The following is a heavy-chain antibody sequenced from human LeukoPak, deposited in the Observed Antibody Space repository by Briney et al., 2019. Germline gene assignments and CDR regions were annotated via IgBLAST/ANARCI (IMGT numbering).Heavy chain of an antibody. CDR2: IIPIFGTA. D-gene: IGHD3-9*01. J-gene: IGHJ4*02. CDR1: GYTFTGYY. Sequence: ASVKVSCKASGYTFTGYYMHWVRQAPGQGLEWMGGIIPIFGTANYAQKFQGRVTITADESTSTAYMELSSLRSEDTAVYYCARSPLSLRYFDWLFIPYFDYWGQGTLVTVSS. CDR3: ARSPLSLRYFDWLFIPYFDY. V-gene: IGHV1-69*13.